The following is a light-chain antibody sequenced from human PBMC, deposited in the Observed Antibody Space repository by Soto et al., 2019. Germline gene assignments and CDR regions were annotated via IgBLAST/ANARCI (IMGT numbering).Light chain of an antibody. V-gene: IGKV1-33*01. Sequence: IQMTQSPSSLSASVGDRVTITCQASQDISNYLNWYQQKPGKAPKLLIYDASNLETGVPSRFSGSGSGTDFTFTISSLQPEDIATYYCQQYDNLVTFGQGTRLEIK. CDR3: QQYDNLVT. CDR1: QDISNY. CDR2: DAS. J-gene: IGKJ5*01.